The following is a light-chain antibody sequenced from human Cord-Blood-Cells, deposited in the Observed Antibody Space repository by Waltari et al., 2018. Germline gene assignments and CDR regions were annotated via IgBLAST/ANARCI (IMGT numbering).Light chain of an antibody. CDR3: SSYTSSSTWV. CDR1: SSHVGGYDY. J-gene: IGLJ3*02. Sequence: QSALTPPASVSRSPGQSITISCTGTSSHVGGYDYVSWYQQHPGKAPKLMIYDSSNRPSGVSNRFSGSKSGNTASLTISGLQAEDEADYYCSSYTSSSTWVFGGGTKLTVL. CDR2: DSS. V-gene: IGLV2-14*01.